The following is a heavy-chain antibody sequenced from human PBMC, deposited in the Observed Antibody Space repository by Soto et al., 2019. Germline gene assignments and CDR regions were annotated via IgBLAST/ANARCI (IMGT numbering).Heavy chain of an antibody. Sequence: ASVKVSCKASGDTFGRFTINWVRQAPGQGLEWMGGIKPISDITNYAQRFQGRVTFTADASTSTVYLELSSLRSEDMAMYYCARDPSTINKLIGVWFDPWGQGT. D-gene: IGHD4-4*01. CDR1: GDTFGRFT. CDR2: IKPISDIT. V-gene: IGHV1-69*13. CDR3: ARDPSTINKLIGVWFDP. J-gene: IGHJ5*02.